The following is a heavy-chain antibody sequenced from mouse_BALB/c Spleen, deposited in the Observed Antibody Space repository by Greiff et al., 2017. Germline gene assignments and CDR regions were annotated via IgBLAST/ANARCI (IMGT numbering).Heavy chain of an antibody. Sequence: VHVKQSGAELVKPGASVKLSCTASGFNIKDTYMHWVKQRPEQGLEWIGRIDPANGNTKYDPKFQGKATITADTSSNTAYLQLSSLTSEDTAVYYCARGITTATWGQGTTLTVSS. CDR2: IDPANGNT. CDR3: ARGITTAT. CDR1: GFNIKDTY. D-gene: IGHD1-2*01. V-gene: IGHV14-3*02. J-gene: IGHJ2*01.